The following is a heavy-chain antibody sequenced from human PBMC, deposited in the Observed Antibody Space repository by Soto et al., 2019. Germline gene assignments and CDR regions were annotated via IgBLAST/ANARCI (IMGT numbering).Heavy chain of an antibody. CDR2: INHSGST. Sequence: SETLSLTCAVYGGSFSGYYWSWIRQPPGKGLEWIGEINHSGSTNYNPSLKSRVTISVDTSKNQFSLKLSSVTAADTAVCYCARALYYSTNYYYYYGMDVWGQGTTVTVSS. V-gene: IGHV4-34*01. J-gene: IGHJ6*02. CDR3: ARALYYSTNYYYYYGMDV. D-gene: IGHD4-4*01. CDR1: GGSFSGYY.